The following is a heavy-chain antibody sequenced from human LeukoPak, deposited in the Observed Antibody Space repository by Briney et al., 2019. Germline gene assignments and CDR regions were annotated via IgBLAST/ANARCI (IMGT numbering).Heavy chain of an antibody. V-gene: IGHV4-4*02. CDR3: ARHGYSSSSGGTHAFDI. J-gene: IGHJ3*02. CDR2: IYHSGST. D-gene: IGHD6-6*01. Sequence: PSETLSLTCAVSGGSISGSNWWSWVRQPPGKGLEWIGEIYHSGSTNYNPSLKSRVTISVDKSKNQFSLKLSSVTAADTAVYYCARHGYSSSSGGTHAFDIWGQGTMVTVSS. CDR1: GGSISGSNW.